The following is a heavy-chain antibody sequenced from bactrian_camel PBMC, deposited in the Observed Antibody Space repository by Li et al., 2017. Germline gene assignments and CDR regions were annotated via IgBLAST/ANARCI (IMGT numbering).Heavy chain of an antibody. D-gene: IGHD3*01. Sequence: HVQLVESGGGSVEPGGSLKLSCTVIGFIFNRCAMAWYRQAPGNGRELVASLSTDRTIKYSDSVKGRFTISQNNAKNTVYLQMSSLKSEDTALYYCAMASGGWFGFWDYWGQGTQVTVS. J-gene: IGHJ4*01. CDR1: GFIFNRCA. CDR2: LSTDRTI. CDR3: AMASGGWFGFWDY. V-gene: IGHV3S53*01.